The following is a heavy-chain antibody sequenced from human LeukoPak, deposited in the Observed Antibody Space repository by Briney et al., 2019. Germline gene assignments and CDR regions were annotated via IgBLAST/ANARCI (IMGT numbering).Heavy chain of an antibody. CDR2: IYYSGST. Sequence: PSETLSLTCTVSGDSISSYYWSWIRQPPGKGLEWVGYIYYSGSTNYNPSLKSRVTISVATSKNQFSLRLSSVPAADTAVYYCARDRSGSYSRYYYYGMDVWGQGTTVTVSS. CDR3: ARDRSGSYSRYYYYGMDV. D-gene: IGHD1-26*01. V-gene: IGHV4-59*01. CDR1: GDSISSYY. J-gene: IGHJ6*02.